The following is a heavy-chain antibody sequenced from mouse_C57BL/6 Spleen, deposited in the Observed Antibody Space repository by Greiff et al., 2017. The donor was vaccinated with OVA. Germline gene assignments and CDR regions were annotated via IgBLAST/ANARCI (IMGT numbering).Heavy chain of an antibody. D-gene: IGHD2-1*01. CDR3: ARENGN. CDR1: GYAFSSSW. Sequence: VKLMESGPELVKPGASVKISCKASGYAFSSSWMNWVKQRPGKGLEWIGRIYPGDGDTNYNGKFKGKATLTADKSSSTAYMQLSSLTSEDSAVYFCARENGNWGQGTSVTVSS. V-gene: IGHV1-82*01. J-gene: IGHJ4*01. CDR2: IYPGDGDT.